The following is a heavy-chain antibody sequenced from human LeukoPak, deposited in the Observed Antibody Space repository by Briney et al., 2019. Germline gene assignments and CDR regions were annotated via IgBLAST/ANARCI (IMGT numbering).Heavy chain of an antibody. J-gene: IGHJ5*02. CDR1: GFTFSDYY. CDR3: ARDRRWLKLLFDP. D-gene: IGHD1-7*01. V-gene: IGHV3-11*01. Sequence: GGSLRLSCAASGFTFSDYYMSWIRQAPGKGLEWVSYISSSGSTIYYADSVKGRFTISRDNAKNSLYLQMNSLRAEDTAVYYCARDRRWLKLLFDPWGQGTLVTVSS. CDR2: ISSSGSTI.